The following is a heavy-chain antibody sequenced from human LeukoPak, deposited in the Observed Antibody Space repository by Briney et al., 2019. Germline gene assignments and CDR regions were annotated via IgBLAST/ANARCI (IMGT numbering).Heavy chain of an antibody. J-gene: IGHJ4*02. Sequence: ASVKVSCKASGYTFTSYYMHWARQAPGQGLEWMGIINPSGGSTSYAQKFQGRVTMTRDTSTSTVYMELSSLRSEDTAVYYCARGYSSRGYSYGYFDYWGQGTLVTVSS. CDR2: INPSGGST. V-gene: IGHV1-46*01. CDR1: GYTFTSYY. D-gene: IGHD5-18*01. CDR3: ARGYSSRGYSYGYFDY.